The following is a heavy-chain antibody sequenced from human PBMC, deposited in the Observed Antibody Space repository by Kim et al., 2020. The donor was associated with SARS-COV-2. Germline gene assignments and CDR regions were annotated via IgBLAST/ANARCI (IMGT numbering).Heavy chain of an antibody. CDR2: ISYDGSNK. J-gene: IGHJ4*02. CDR3: AKTRRGTYGSLDY. V-gene: IGHV3-30*18. Sequence: GGSLRLSCAASGFTFSSYGMHWVRQAPGKGLEWVAVISYDGSNKYYADSVKGRFTISRDNSKNTLYLQMNSLRAEDTAVYYCAKTRRGTYGSLDYWGQGTLVTVSS. D-gene: IGHD3-10*01. CDR1: GFTFSSYG.